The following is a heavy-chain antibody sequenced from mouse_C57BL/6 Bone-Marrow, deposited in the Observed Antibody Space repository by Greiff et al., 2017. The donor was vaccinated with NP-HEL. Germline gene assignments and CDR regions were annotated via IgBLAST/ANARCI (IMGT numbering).Heavy chain of an antibody. Sequence: VKLQESGAELVKPGASVKISCKASGYAFSSYWMNWVKQRPGKGLEWIGQIYPGDGDTNYNGKFKGKATLTADKSSSTAYMQLSSLTSEDSAVYFCAREEYDYSDYWGQGTTLTVSS. D-gene: IGHD2-4*01. CDR2: IYPGDGDT. CDR3: AREEYDYSDY. CDR1: GYAFSSYW. V-gene: IGHV1-80*01. J-gene: IGHJ2*01.